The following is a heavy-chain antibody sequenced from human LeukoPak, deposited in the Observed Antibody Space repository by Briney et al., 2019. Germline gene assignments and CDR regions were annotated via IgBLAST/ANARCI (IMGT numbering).Heavy chain of an antibody. J-gene: IGHJ4*02. D-gene: IGHD3-16*01. CDR1: GGSISSDRFY. Sequence: SETLSLTCTVSGGSISSDRFYWTWLRQPPGKGLEWIARIESSNTNYNPSLKSRVSIELYTSTNQFSLKMRSLSAADTSVYYCARVPDWTYVPDYWGQGTLVTVSS. CDR3: ARVPDWTYVPDY. V-gene: IGHV4-61*02. CDR2: IESSNT.